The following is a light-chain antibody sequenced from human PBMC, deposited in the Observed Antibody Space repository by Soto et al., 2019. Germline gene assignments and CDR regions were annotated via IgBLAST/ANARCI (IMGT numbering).Light chain of an antibody. CDR2: AAS. CDR1: QGMSSY. V-gene: IGKV1-9*01. CDR3: QHLNSYPRT. Sequence: DIPLTQSPSFLSASVGDRVTITCRASQGMSSYLAWYQQKPGKAPKLLIYAASTFQSGVPSRFSGSGSGTEFTLTISSLQPEDFATYYCQHLNSYPRTFGQGTKVEIK. J-gene: IGKJ1*01.